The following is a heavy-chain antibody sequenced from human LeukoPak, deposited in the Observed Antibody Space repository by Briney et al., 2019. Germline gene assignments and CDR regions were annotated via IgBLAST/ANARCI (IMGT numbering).Heavy chain of an antibody. CDR3: ARGQYCSTTTCYSARRYFGF. CDR1: GGAFSNYF. J-gene: IGHJ4*02. V-gene: IGHV4-34*01. D-gene: IGHD2-2*01. Sequence: SETLSLTCAVSGGAFSNYFWTWIRQPPGKGLEWIAEINDSGSTNSNSSLRSRVAISLDTSKNQFSLRLTSVTAADTAVYYCARGQYCSTTTCYSARRYFGFWGQGTLVTVSS. CDR2: INDSGST.